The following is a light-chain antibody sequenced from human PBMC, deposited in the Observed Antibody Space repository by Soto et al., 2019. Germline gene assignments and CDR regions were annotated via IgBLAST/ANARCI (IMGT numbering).Light chain of an antibody. CDR1: SSDVGGYNY. CDR3: SAYTSSSTLDVV. V-gene: IGLV2-14*01. CDR2: DVS. J-gene: IGLJ2*01. Sequence: QSALTQPASVSGSPGQSITISCTGTSSDVGGYNYVSWYQQHPGKAPKLMIYDVSNRPSWVSNRFSGSKSGNTASLTISGLQADDEADYYCSAYTSSSTLDVVVGGGTELTVL.